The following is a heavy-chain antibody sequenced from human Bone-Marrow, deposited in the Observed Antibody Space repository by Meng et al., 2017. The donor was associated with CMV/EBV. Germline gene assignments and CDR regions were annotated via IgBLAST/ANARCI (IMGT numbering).Heavy chain of an antibody. CDR2: ISSSSSTI. V-gene: IGHV3-48*02. CDR3: VRDPHYYYYGMDV. CDR1: GFTLSSYS. J-gene: IGHJ6*02. Sequence: GGSLRLSCAASGFTLSSYSMNWVRQAPGKGLEWVSYISSSSSTIYYADSVKGRFTISRDNAKNSLYLQMNSPRDEDTAVYYCVRDPHYYYYGMDVWGQGTTVTVSS.